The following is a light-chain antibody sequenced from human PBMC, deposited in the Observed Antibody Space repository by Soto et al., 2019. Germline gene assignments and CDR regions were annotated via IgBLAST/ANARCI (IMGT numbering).Light chain of an antibody. CDR1: QSVSSY. J-gene: IGKJ1*01. V-gene: IGKV3-20*01. Sequence: ETVLTQSPGTLSLSPGERATLSCRASQSVSSYLAWYQQKPGQAPRLLIYGASSRATGIPDRFSGSGSGTDFTLTISRLEPEDFAVYYCQQYGSSRTWTFGQGTKVDIK. CDR2: GAS. CDR3: QQYGSSRTWT.